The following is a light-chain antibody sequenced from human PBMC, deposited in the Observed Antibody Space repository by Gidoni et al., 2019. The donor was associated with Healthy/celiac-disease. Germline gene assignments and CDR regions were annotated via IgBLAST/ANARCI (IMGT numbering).Light chain of an antibody. J-gene: IGKJ1*01. CDR2: KAS. V-gene: IGKV1-5*03. CDR3: QQYKSPSWT. CDR1: QSISSW. Sequence: DIQMTPSPSTLSASVGDRVTITCRASQSISSWLAWYQQKPGKAPKLLIYKASSLESGVPSRCSGSGSGTEFTLTISSLQPDDVETYYCQQYKSPSWTFGQGTKVEIK.